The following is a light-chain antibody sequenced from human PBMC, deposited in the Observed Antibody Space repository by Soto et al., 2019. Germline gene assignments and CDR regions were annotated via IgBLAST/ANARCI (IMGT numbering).Light chain of an antibody. J-gene: IGLJ1*01. V-gene: IGLV2-8*01. CDR2: EVN. CDR3: SSYAGSSNV. CDR1: SSDVGGYNY. Sequence: QSALTQPPSAPGSPGQSVAISCTGTSSDVGGYNYVSWYQQHPGKAPKLMIYEVNKRPSGAPDRFSGSKSGNTASLTVSGLQAEDEADYYCSSYAGSSNVFGTGTKVTVL.